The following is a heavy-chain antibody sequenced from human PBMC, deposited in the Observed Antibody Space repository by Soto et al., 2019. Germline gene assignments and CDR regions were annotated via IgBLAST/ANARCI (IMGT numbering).Heavy chain of an antibody. CDR3: AKDAYYGDYEGPSLDY. D-gene: IGHD4-17*01. V-gene: IGHV3-30*18. CDR2: ISYDGSNK. J-gene: IGHJ4*02. Sequence: SLRLSCAASGFTFSSYGMHWVRQAPGKGLEWVAVISYDGSNKYYADSVKGRFTISRDNSKNTLYLQMNSPRAEDTAVYYCAKDAYYGDYEGPSLDYWGQGTLVTVSS. CDR1: GFTFSSYG.